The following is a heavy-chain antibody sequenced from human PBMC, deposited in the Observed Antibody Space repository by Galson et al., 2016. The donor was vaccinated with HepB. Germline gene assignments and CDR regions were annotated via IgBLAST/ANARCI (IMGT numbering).Heavy chain of an antibody. CDR3: ARISRSSSWYSIREGGTFDI. CDR1: GFAFRTYSM. V-gene: IGHV4-4*02. Sequence: SLRLSCAASGFAFRTYSMNWVRQTPGKGLEGIGEIYHSGSTNYNPSLKSRVTISVDKSKNQFSLKMSSVTAADTAVYYCARISRSSSWYSIREGGTFDIWGQGTMVTVSS. D-gene: IGHD6-13*01. J-gene: IGHJ3*02. CDR2: IYHSGST.